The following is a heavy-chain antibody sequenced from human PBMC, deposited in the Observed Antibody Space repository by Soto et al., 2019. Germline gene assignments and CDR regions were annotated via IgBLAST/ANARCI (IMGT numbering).Heavy chain of an antibody. CDR3: AKNYDFWSGYSSEFVSWFDP. J-gene: IGHJ5*02. D-gene: IGHD3-3*01. CDR2: MNPNSGNT. V-gene: IGHV1-8*01. CDR1: GYTFTSYD. Sequence: ASVKVSCKASGYTFTSYDINWVRQATGQGLEWMGWMNPNSGNTGYAQKFQGRVTMTRNTSISTAYMGLSSLRSEDTAVYYCAKNYDFWSGYSSEFVSWFDPWGQGTLVTVSS.